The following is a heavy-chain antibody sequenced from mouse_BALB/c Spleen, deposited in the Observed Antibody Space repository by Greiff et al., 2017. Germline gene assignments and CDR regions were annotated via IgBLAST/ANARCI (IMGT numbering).Heavy chain of an antibody. CDR2: ILPGSGST. Sequence: QVQLQQSGAELMKPGASVKISCKATGYTFSSYWIEWVKQRPGHGLEWIGEILPGSGSTNYNEKFKGKATFTADTSSNTAYMQLSSLTSEDSAVYYCARGGDGYYVYAMDYWGQGTSVTVSS. V-gene: IGHV1-9*01. D-gene: IGHD2-3*01. CDR1: GYTFSSYW. CDR3: ARGGDGYYVYAMDY. J-gene: IGHJ4*01.